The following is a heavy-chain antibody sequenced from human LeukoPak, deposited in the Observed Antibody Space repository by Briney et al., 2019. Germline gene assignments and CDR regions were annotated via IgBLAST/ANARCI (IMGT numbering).Heavy chain of an antibody. D-gene: IGHD2-8*01. Sequence: GASVKVSCKTSGYTFTIYDINWVRQATGQGLEWMGRMNPNSGNTGYAQKFQGRVTMARNTSTSTAYMELSSLRSEDTAVYYCARGTFTKLGGYYYYMDVWGKGTTVTVSS. CDR3: ARGTFTKLGGYYYYMDV. J-gene: IGHJ6*03. CDR1: GYTFTIYD. CDR2: MNPNSGNT. V-gene: IGHV1-8*01.